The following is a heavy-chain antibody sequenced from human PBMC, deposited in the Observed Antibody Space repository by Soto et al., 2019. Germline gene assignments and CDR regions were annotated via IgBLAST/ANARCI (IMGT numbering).Heavy chain of an antibody. Sequence: QVQLVQSGPEVKKPGASVRVSCKASGYTFSTYGSSWVRQAPGQGLEWLGWVNPHTARRNYAQKFQGRVTMTTDTSTTTAYMELKSLTCDDAATYFCARTRVYNKFDSWGQGTLVTVSS. J-gene: IGHJ5*01. D-gene: IGHD4-4*01. CDR2: VNPHTARR. V-gene: IGHV1-18*01. CDR3: ARTRVYNKFDS. CDR1: GYTFSTYG.